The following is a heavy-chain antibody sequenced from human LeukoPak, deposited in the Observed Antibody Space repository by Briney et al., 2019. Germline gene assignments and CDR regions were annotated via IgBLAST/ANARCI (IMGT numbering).Heavy chain of an antibody. J-gene: IGHJ4*02. Sequence: SETLSLTCTVSGGSISSDAYYWGWIRQPPKKGLEWIGTIYHSGSTYLDPSLRSRLTISVDTSKNQFSLNLSSVTAADTAVYYCARLDGAWGYFDYWGQGTLVTVSS. D-gene: IGHD3-16*01. CDR1: GGSISSDAYY. V-gene: IGHV4-39*01. CDR2: IYHSGST. CDR3: ARLDGAWGYFDY.